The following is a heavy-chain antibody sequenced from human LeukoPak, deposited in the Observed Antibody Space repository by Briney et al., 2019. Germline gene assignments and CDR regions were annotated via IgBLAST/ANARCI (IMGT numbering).Heavy chain of an antibody. V-gene: IGHV3-7*01. CDR3: ARPPGDY. CDR2: VKQNGSEK. Sequence: GGSLRLSCAASGFTFTSYWMNWVRQVPGKGLEWVAIVKQNGSEKYYVDSVKDRFTISRDNAKSSLYLQMNSLRAEDTAVYYCARPPGDYWGQGTLVTVSS. J-gene: IGHJ4*02. CDR1: GFTFTSYW.